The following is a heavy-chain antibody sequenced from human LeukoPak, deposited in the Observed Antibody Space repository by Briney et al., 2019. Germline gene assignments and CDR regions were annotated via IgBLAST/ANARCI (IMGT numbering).Heavy chain of an antibody. CDR1: GGSISSGGYY. D-gene: IGHD2-15*01. V-gene: IGHV4-31*03. CDR3: ARACSGGSCYSMRFDP. Sequence: PSQTLSLTCTVSGGSISSGGYYWSWIRQHPGKGLEWIGYIYYSGSTYYNPSLKSRVTISVDTSKNQLSLKLSSVTAADTAVYYCARACSGGSCYSMRFDPWGQGTLVTVSS. J-gene: IGHJ5*02. CDR2: IYYSGST.